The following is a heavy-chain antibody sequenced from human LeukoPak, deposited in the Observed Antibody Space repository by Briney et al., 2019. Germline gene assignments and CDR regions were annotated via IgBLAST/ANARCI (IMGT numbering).Heavy chain of an antibody. V-gene: IGHV3-74*01. CDR2: INTDGSST. J-gene: IGHJ3*02. CDR3: AKNAGTTFTVHAFDI. CDR1: GFTFSNYW. Sequence: PGGSLRLSCAASGFTFSNYWMHWVRQAPGKGLVWVSRINTDGSSTSYADSVKGRFTISRDNAKNTLYLQMNSLSAEDTAVYYCAKNAGTTFTVHAFDIWGQGTMVTVSS. D-gene: IGHD3-10*01.